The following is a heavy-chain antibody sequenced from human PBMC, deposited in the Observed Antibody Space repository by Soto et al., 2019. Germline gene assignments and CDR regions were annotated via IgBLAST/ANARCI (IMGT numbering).Heavy chain of an antibody. J-gene: IGHJ4*02. CDR2: IYHSVST. CDR3: ARVPDY. V-gene: IGHV4-30-2*01. Sequence: QLQLLESGSGLVKPSQTLSLTCAVSGGSISSGGYSRGWIRQPPGEGLEWIGYIYHSVSTYYNPSLKSRVTISVDRSKNQFSLRLSSVTAADTAVYYCARVPDYWGQGTLVTVSS. CDR1: GGSISSGGYS.